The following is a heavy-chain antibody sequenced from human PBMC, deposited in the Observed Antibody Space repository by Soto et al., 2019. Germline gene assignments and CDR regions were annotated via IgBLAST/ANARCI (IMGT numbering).Heavy chain of an antibody. V-gene: IGHV3-30*18. CDR2: ISYDGSNK. J-gene: IGHJ6*02. CDR3: AKDGWGSSSWYSGPSNGLDV. D-gene: IGHD6-13*01. CDR1: GFPFSSYF. Sequence: HGGSLRLSCASSGFPFSSYFMHLVRPAPGKGLEWVAVISYDGSNKYYADSVKGRFTISRDNSKNTLYLQMNSLRAEDTAVYYCAKDGWGSSSWYSGPSNGLDVWGQGTTVNVSS.